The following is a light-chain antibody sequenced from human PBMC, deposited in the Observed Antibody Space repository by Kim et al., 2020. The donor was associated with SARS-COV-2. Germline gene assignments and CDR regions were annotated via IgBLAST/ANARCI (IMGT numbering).Light chain of an antibody. J-gene: IGKJ5*01. CDR1: QSVSSN. CDR3: QQYHLWPVT. Sequence: GAPGESATLACRASQSVSSNLAWYQQKPGQVPRLLIYGASTRATGSPGRFSGSGAGTEFALTISSLQSEDFAVYYCQQYHLWPVTFGQGTRLEIK. CDR2: GAS. V-gene: IGKV3-15*01.